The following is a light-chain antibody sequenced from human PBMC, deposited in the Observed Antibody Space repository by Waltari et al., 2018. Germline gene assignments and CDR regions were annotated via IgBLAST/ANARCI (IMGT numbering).Light chain of an antibody. J-gene: IGKJ4*01. Sequence: EIVVTQSPATLSVSPGERVTVSCRASQNVGTSLAWYQQKPGQTPRLLIFGAYSRASGVPARFSGSGSGTDFTLAISSLQSEDFAVYYCQQYEDWPRHSFGGGTKVQIE. CDR1: QNVGTS. CDR2: GAY. CDR3: QQYEDWPRHS. V-gene: IGKV3-15*01.